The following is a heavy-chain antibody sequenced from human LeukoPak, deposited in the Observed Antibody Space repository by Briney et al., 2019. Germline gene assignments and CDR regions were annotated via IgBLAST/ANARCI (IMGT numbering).Heavy chain of an antibody. J-gene: IGHJ6*03. Sequence: SETLSLTCTVSDGSISSSSYYWGWIRQPPGKGLEWIGSIYYSGSTYYNPSLKSRVTISVDTSKNQFSLKLSSVTAADTAVYYCARERGLYNWNPYYMDVWGKGTTVTVSS. CDR2: IYYSGST. V-gene: IGHV4-39*07. D-gene: IGHD1-20*01. CDR1: DGSISSSSYY. CDR3: ARERGLYNWNPYYMDV.